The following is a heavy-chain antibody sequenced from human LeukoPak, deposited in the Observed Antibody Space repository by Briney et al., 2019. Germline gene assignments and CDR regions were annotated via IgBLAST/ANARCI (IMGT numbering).Heavy chain of an antibody. CDR1: GYTFTSYG. CDR2: IIPIFGTA. V-gene: IGHV1-69*13. D-gene: IGHD3-22*01. Sequence: SVKVSCKASGYTFTSYGISWVRQAPGQGLEWMGGIIPIFGTANYAQKFQGRVTITADESTSTAYMELSSLRSEDTVVYYCARGVDYYDSSGYPYYYYYGMDVWGQGTTVTVSS. CDR3: ARGVDYYDSSGYPYYYYYGMDV. J-gene: IGHJ6*02.